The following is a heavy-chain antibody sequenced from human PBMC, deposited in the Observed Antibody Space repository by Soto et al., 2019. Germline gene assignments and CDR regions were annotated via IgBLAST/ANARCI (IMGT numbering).Heavy chain of an antibody. CDR3: ARDSSGYYYESDWFDP. CDR2: IYTSGST. J-gene: IGHJ5*02. CDR1: GGSISSYY. D-gene: IGHD3-22*01. Sequence: SETLSLTCTVSGGSISSYYWSWIRQPAGKGLEWIGRIYTSGSTNYNPSLKSRVTMSVDTSKNQFSLKLSSVAAADTAVYYCARDSSGYYYESDWFDPWGQGTLVTV. V-gene: IGHV4-4*07.